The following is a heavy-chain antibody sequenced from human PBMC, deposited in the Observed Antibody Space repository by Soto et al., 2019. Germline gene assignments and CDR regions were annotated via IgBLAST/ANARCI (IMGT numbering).Heavy chain of an antibody. CDR1: GGSISSYY. D-gene: IGHD3-3*01. CDR3: GRGGFWNYSYLDV. Sequence: PSETLSLTCTVSGGSISSYYWSWIRQPPEKGLEWIGYIYYSGSTNYNPSLKSRVTISVDTSKNQFSLKLSSVTAADTAVYYCGRGGFWNYSYLDVWGKGTTVTVSS. J-gene: IGHJ6*03. CDR2: IYYSGST. V-gene: IGHV4-59*01.